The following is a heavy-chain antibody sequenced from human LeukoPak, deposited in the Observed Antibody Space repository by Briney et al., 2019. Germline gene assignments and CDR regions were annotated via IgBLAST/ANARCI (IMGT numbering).Heavy chain of an antibody. D-gene: IGHD5-18*01. Sequence: GASVKVSCKASGHTFTNYYMHWVRQAPGQGLEWMGVINPGGGSTTYAQRFQDRITMTRDMSTSTVYMELSSLTSEDTAVYYCAGGGYRKFYYFDYWGQGTLVTVSS. V-gene: IGHV1-46*01. J-gene: IGHJ4*02. CDR3: AGGGYRKFYYFDY. CDR2: INPGGGST. CDR1: GHTFTNYY.